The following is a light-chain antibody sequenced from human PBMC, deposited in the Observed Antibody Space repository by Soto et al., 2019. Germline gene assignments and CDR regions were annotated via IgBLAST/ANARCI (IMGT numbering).Light chain of an antibody. CDR3: MQPLLTPRT. J-gene: IGKJ1*01. CDR2: LGS. V-gene: IGKV2-28*01. CDR1: QSLLHSNGYNY. Sequence: DIVMTQSPLSLPVTPGEPASISCRSSQSLLHSNGYNYLDWYLQKPGQSPQLLIYLGSNRSSGVPDRFSGSGSGTDFTLKISRVEAEDVGVYYCMQPLLTPRTFGQGTKVEIK.